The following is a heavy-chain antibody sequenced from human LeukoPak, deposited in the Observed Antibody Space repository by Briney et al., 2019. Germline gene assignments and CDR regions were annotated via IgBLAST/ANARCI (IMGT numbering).Heavy chain of an antibody. Sequence: QPGGSLRLSCAASGFTFSSYEMNWVRQAPGKGLEWVSYITSTGSTIYYADSVKGRFTISRDNAKNSLYLQMNSLRDEDTAVYYCARDILTKQAYSGYDNWGQGTLVTVSS. J-gene: IGHJ4*02. CDR2: ITSTGSTI. CDR3: ARDILTKQAYSGYDN. V-gene: IGHV3-48*03. CDR1: GFTFSSYE. D-gene: IGHD5-12*01.